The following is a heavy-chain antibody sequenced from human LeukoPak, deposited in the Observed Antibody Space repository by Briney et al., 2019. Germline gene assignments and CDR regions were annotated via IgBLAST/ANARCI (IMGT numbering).Heavy chain of an antibody. CDR3: ARDRDWNSGFDY. D-gene: IGHD1-7*01. Sequence: PGGSLRLSCAASGFTFSTYWMHWVRQAPGKGLVWVSRINSDGSSTEYADSVKGRFTISRDNARNTLYLQMNSLRVEDTAVYYCARDRDWNSGFDYWGQGTLVTVSS. V-gene: IGHV3-74*03. CDR1: GFTFSTYW. J-gene: IGHJ4*02. CDR2: INSDGSST.